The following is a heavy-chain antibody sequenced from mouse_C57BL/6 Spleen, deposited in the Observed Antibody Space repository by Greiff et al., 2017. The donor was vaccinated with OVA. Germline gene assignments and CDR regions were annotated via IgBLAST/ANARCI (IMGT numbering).Heavy chain of an antibody. Sequence: EVKLMESGGGLVKPGGSLKLSCAASGFTFSSYAMSWVRQTPEKRLEWVATISDGGSYTYYPDNVKGRFTISRDNAKNNLYLQMSHLKSEDTAMYYCARDRNYSNYGNAMDYWGQGTSVTVSS. CDR2: ISDGGSYT. CDR3: ARDRNYSNYGNAMDY. CDR1: GFTFSSYA. J-gene: IGHJ4*01. V-gene: IGHV5-4*01. D-gene: IGHD2-5*01.